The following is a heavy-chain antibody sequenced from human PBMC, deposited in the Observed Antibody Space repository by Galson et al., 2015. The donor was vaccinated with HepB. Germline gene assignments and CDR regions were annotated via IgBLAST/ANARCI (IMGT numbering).Heavy chain of an antibody. J-gene: IGHJ4*02. CDR1: GFTFSNYR. CDR3: ARKAAYSTSWTAFDY. Sequence: SLRLSCAASGFTFSNYRMSWVRQAPGKGLEWVAKIKQDGSEKYYVDSVKGRFTISRDNAKNSLYLQMDSLRAEDTAVYYCARKAAYSTSWTAFDYWGQGTLVTVSS. V-gene: IGHV3-7*03. CDR2: IKQDGSEK. D-gene: IGHD2-2*01.